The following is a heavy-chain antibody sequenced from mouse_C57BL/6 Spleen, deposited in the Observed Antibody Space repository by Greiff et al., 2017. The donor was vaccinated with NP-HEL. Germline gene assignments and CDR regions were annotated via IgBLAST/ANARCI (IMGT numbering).Heavy chain of an antibody. J-gene: IGHJ3*01. CDR3: ARDRKAYGYDVGFAY. CDR1: GFTFSDYY. CDR2: INYDGSST. D-gene: IGHD2-2*01. V-gene: IGHV5-16*01. Sequence: EVKLMESEGGLVQPGSSMKLSCTASGFTFSDYYMAWVRQVPEKGLEWVANINYDGSSTYYLDSLKCRFLISRDNAKNILYLQMSSLKSEDTATYYWARDRKAYGYDVGFAYWGQGTLVTVSA.